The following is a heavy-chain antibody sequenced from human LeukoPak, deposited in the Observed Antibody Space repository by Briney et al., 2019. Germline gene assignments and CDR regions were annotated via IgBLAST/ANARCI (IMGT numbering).Heavy chain of an antibody. Sequence: NPSETLSLTCTVSGGSISSYYWSWIRQPPGKGLEWIGYIYYSGSTNYNPSLKSRVTISVDTSKNQFSLKLSPVTAADTAVYYCARVVVYDFWSGPYSFDYWGQGTLVTVSS. D-gene: IGHD3-3*01. CDR2: IYYSGST. V-gene: IGHV4-59*01. J-gene: IGHJ4*02. CDR1: GGSISSYY. CDR3: ARVVVYDFWSGPYSFDY.